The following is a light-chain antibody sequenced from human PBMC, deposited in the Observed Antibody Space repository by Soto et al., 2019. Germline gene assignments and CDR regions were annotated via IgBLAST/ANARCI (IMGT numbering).Light chain of an antibody. V-gene: IGKV4-1*01. CDR3: QQYFRSPPT. CDR2: WAS. J-gene: IGKJ1*01. Sequence: DRLLAHSPYSLAVSLGERATINCKSSQSVLYSPINRNYLACYQQKPGQPPKLLFYWASTREPGVPDRFSASGSATDFTLTISTLQAEDAAVYHCQQYFRSPPTFAQGTKVDTK. CDR1: QSVLYSPINRNY.